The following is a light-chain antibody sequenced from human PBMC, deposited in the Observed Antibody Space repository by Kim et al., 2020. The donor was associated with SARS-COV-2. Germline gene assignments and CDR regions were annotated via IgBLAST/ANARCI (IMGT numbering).Light chain of an antibody. CDR3: QQCDTSPWT. Sequence: EIVLTQSPGTLSLSPGERATLSCRASQSVGTYVAWYQQKACQAPRLLIYGASIRVSGIPDRFSGSGSGTDFSLTISRLEPEDFAVYFCQQCDTSPWTFGQGTKVDIK. V-gene: IGKV3-20*01. J-gene: IGKJ1*01. CDR1: QSVGTY. CDR2: GAS.